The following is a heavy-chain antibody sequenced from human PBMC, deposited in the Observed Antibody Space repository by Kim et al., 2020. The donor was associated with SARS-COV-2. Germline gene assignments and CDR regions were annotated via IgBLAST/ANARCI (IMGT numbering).Heavy chain of an antibody. J-gene: IGHJ3*02. V-gene: IGHV4-59*01. CDR1: GGSISSYY. Sequence: SETLSLTCTVSGGSISSYYWSWIRQPPGKGLEWIGYIYYSGSTNYNPSLKSRVTISVDTSKNQFSLKLSSVTAADTAVYYCARDTVRDYYGSGSLNAFD. CDR3: ARDTVRDYYGSGSLNAFD. D-gene: IGHD3-10*01. CDR2: IYYSGST.